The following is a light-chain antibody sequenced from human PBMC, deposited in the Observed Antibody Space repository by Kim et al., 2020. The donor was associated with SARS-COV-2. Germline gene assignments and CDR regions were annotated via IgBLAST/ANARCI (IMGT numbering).Light chain of an antibody. Sequence: LWSGERATLACRANQRSRSNYLAWAQHKPGQSPRLLSQDASNRATGIPDRFSGRGSGTDFTITIRRLEAEDFAVYYCQQDIRSPYSFGQGTKLEI. CDR1: QRSRSNY. CDR2: DAS. CDR3: QQDIRSPYS. J-gene: IGKJ2*03. V-gene: IGKV3-20*01.